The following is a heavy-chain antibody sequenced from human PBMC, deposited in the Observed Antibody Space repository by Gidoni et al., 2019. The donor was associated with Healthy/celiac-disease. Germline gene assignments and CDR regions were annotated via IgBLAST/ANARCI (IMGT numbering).Heavy chain of an antibody. Sequence: IINPSGGSTSYAQKFQGRVTMTRDTSTSTVYMELSSLRSEDTAVYYCARDKSDYIDYWGQGTLVTVSS. CDR2: INPSGGST. CDR3: ARDKSDYIDY. J-gene: IGHJ4*02. V-gene: IGHV1-46*01.